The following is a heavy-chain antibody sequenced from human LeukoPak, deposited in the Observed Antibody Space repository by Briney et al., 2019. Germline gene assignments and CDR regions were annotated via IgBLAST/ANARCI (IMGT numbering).Heavy chain of an antibody. CDR2: TYYRGST. V-gene: IGHV4-39*01. D-gene: IGHD7-27*01. CDR3: ARHFIPPGALYRYFDR. CDR1: AGSISSSSSY. Sequence: PSETLSPTCTVAAGSISSSSSYWGWLRQPPGNGLEWFGSTYYRGSTYNKPSPKSRVTISEDTSKIQFSMKLSSVTAADTAVYYCARHFIPPGALYRYFDRWGRGTLVTVSS. J-gene: IGHJ2*01.